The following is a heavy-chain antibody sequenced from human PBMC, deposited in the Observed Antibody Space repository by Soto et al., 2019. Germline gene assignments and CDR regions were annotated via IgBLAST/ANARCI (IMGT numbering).Heavy chain of an antibody. CDR1: GFTFDSYW. CDR3: AKDDSSSWYRYGMDV. CDR2: INSVGSST. V-gene: IGHV3-74*01. J-gene: IGHJ6*02. Sequence: PGGSLRLSCAASGFTFDSYWMHWVRQAPGKGLVWVSRINSVGSSTSYADSVKGRFTISRDNSKNTLYLQMNSLRAEDTAVYYCAKDDSSSWYRYGMDVWGQGTTVTVSS. D-gene: IGHD6-13*01.